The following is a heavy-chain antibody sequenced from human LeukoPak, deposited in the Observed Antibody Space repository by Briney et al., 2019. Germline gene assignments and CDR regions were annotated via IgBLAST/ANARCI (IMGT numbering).Heavy chain of an antibody. V-gene: IGHV1-46*01. CDR2: INPSGGST. CDR1: GYTFTGYY. J-gene: IGHJ3*02. D-gene: IGHD3-9*01. CDR3: ARDRFDWLRGPDAFDI. Sequence: ASVKVSCKASGYTFTGYYMHWVRQAPGQGLEWMGIINPSGGSTSYAQKFQGRVTMTRDTSTSTVYMELRSLRSDDTAVYYCARDRFDWLRGPDAFDIWGQGTMVTVSS.